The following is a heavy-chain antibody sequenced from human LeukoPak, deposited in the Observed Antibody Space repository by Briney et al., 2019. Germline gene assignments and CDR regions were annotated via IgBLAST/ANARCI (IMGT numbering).Heavy chain of an antibody. Sequence: QPGGSLRLSCAASGFTFSSYWMHWVRQAPGKGLVWVSRIYNGGSRTNYADSVKGRFTISRDNAKNTLYLQMNSLRAEDTAVYYCARDLCTSTGCQYWFDPWGQGTLVTVSS. CDR3: ARDLCTSTGCQYWFDP. CDR1: GFTFSSYW. D-gene: IGHD2-2*01. V-gene: IGHV3-74*01. J-gene: IGHJ5*02. CDR2: IYNGGSRT.